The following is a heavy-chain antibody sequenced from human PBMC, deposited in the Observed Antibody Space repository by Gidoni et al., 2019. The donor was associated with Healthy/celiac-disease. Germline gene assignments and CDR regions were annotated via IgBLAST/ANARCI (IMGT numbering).Heavy chain of an antibody. CDR2: ISYDGSNK. V-gene: IGHV3-30*04. Sequence: QVQLVESGGGVVQPGRSLRLSCAASGFTFSSYAMHWVRPAPGKGLEWVAVISYDGSNKYYTDSVKGRFTISRDNSKNTLYLQMNSLRAEDTAVYYCAKDRPTYYDFWSGYYDPGDAFDIWGQGTMVTVSS. D-gene: IGHD3-3*01. CDR3: AKDRPTYYDFWSGYYDPGDAFDI. CDR1: GFTFSSYA. J-gene: IGHJ3*02.